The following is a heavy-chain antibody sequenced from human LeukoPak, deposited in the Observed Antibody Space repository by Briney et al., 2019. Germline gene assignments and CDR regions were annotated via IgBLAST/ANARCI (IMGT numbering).Heavy chain of an antibody. CDR1: GFTFSNYG. V-gene: IGHV3-33*08. J-gene: IGHJ3*02. CDR2: IWFDGSNT. CDR3: ARGAQSGGYSGPFDI. D-gene: IGHD1-26*01. Sequence: GGSLRLSCAASGFTFSNYGMHWVRQAPGKGLGWVAVIWFDGSNTYYTDSVKGRFTISRDNSKNTLYLQMNSLRAEDTAVYYCARGAQSGGYSGPFDIWGQGTMVTVSS.